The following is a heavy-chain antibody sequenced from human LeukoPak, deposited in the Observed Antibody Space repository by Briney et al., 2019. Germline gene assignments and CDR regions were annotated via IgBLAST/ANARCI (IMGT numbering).Heavy chain of an antibody. CDR1: GFTVSSND. J-gene: IGHJ6*03. V-gene: IGHV3-53*05. Sequence: PGGSLRLSCAASGFTVSSNDMSWVRQAPGKGLECISVIYSGGSTDYADSVKGRFTISRDNSKNTLYLQMNSLRAEDTAVYYCAKEKGKDGDYYYYYYYMDVWGKGTTVTVSS. D-gene: IGHD4-17*01. CDR3: AKEKGKDGDYYYYYYYMDV. CDR2: IYSGGST.